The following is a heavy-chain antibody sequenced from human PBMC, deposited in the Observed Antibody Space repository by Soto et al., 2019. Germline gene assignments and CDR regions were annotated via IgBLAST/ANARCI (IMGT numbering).Heavy chain of an antibody. CDR3: ALRVPTVTTGWFDP. CDR2: ISYDGSNK. Sequence: PRLSCAASGFTFSSYGMHWVRQAPGKGLEWVAVISYDGSNKYYADSVKGRFTISRDNSKNTLYLQMNSLRAEDTAVYYCALRVPTVTTGWFDPWGQGTLVTVSS. V-gene: IGHV3-30*03. D-gene: IGHD4-4*01. J-gene: IGHJ5*02. CDR1: GFTFSSYG.